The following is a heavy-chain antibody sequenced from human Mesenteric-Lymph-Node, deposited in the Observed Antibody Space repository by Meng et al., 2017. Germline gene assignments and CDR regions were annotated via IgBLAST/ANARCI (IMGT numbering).Heavy chain of an antibody. D-gene: IGHD1-26*01. J-gene: IGHJ4*02. V-gene: IGHV3-15*04. CDR3: AKEGARIGSPLFDY. CDR1: GFTFRNAW. Sequence: GESLKISCAASGFTFRNAWMSWVRQAPGKGLEWVGRIVSNIDGGITEYAAPVKGRFTISREDSKNTLYLQMHSLETEDTAVYYCAKEGARIGSPLFDYWGQGTLVTVSS. CDR2: IVSNIDGGIT.